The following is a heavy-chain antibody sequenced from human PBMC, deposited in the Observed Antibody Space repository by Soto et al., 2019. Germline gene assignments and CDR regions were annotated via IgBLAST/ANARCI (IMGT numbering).Heavy chain of an antibody. Sequence: GGPRRFSCAVSGSTCTSYAMSGVCQAPGKALKGVSAFSEGGGSTYYADSGKGRFPISRANSKNTLYLQMNSRRGEDTPVYYCGKEADISGYYQYFKSWGTGTMVTVSS. CDR3: GKEADISGYYQYFKS. CDR1: GSTCTSYA. CDR2: FSEGGGST. J-gene: IGHJ4*02. D-gene: IGHD3-22*01. V-gene: IGHV3-23*01.